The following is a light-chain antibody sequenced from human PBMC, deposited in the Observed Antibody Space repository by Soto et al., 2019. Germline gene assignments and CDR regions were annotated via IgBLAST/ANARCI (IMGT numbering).Light chain of an antibody. J-gene: IGKJ4*01. CDR3: LQDYNYPFT. CDR1: QAIRND. Sequence: IQMTQSPSSLSASVGDRVTITCRASQAIRNDLGWFQQKPGKAPKLLIYSTSTLQSGVPSRFSGSGSGTDFSLTISSPQPEDFATYFCLQDYNYPFTFGGGTKVDIK. V-gene: IGKV1-6*01. CDR2: STS.